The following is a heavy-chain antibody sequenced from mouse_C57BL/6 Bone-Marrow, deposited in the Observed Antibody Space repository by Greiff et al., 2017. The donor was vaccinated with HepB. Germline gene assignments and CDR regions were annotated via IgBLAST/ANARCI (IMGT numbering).Heavy chain of an antibody. V-gene: IGHV5-15*01. Sequence: EVKLMESGGGLVQPGGSLKLSCAASGFTFSDYGMAWVRQAPRKGPEWVAFISNLAYSIYYADTVTGRFTISRENATNTLYLEMSSLRSEDTAMYYCARHGRITTVVARAMDYWGQGTSVTVSS. CDR2: ISNLAYSI. CDR1: GFTFSDYG. CDR3: ARHGRITTVVARAMDY. D-gene: IGHD1-1*01. J-gene: IGHJ4*01.